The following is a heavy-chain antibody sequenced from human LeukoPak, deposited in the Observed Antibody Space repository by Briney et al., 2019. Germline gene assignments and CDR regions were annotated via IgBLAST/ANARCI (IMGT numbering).Heavy chain of an antibody. D-gene: IGHD3-10*01. CDR3: ARSGGGMVRGVIMALFDY. Sequence: SETLSLTCTVSGGSISSGGYYWSWIRQPPGRGLEWIGYIYHSGSTYYNPSLKSRVTISVDRSKSQFSLKLSSVTAADTAVYYCARSGGGMVRGVIMALFDYWGQGTLVTVSS. CDR1: GGSISSGGYY. CDR2: IYHSGST. V-gene: IGHV4-30-2*01. J-gene: IGHJ4*02.